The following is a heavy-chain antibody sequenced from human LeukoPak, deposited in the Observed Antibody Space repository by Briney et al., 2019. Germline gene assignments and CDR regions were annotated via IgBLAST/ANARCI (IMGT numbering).Heavy chain of an antibody. Sequence: SETLSLTCAVYGGSFSGYYWSWIRQPPGKGLEWIGEINHSGSTNYNPSLKSRVTISVDTSKNQFSLKLSSVTAADTAVYYCARDYYDSSGYYYGIHDYWRQGTLVTVSS. J-gene: IGHJ4*02. CDR2: INHSGST. V-gene: IGHV4-34*01. CDR3: ARDYYDSSGYYYGIHDY. CDR1: GGSFSGYY. D-gene: IGHD3-22*01.